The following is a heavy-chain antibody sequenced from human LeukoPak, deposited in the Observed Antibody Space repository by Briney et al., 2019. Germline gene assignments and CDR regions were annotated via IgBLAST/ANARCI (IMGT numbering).Heavy chain of an antibody. D-gene: IGHD5-12*01. V-gene: IGHV3-48*04. CDR3: ARDHRYAFDN. J-gene: IGHJ4*02. CDR1: GFTFSDYS. CDR2: VGISSGNT. Sequence: GGSLRLSCAASGFTFSDYSMIWVRQAPGKGLEWNSYVGISSGNTKYADSVKGRFTISGDSAKNSVFLQMNSLRVEATAVYYCARDHRYAFDNWGQGTLVTVSS.